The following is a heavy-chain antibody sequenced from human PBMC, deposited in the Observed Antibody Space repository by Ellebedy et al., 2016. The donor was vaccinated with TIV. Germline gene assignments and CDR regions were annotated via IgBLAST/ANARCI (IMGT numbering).Heavy chain of an antibody. J-gene: IGHJ4*02. CDR2: INRDGTTT. V-gene: IGHV3-74*01. Sequence: GESLKISCAASGFTFSSYGMHWVRQAPGKGLVWVSRINRDGTTTDYAGSVEGRVTISRDNAKNTVYLHMNSLRADDTAVYYCARGGFDAYYLDYWGQGILVTVSS. CDR1: GFTFSSYG. CDR3: ARGGFDAYYLDY.